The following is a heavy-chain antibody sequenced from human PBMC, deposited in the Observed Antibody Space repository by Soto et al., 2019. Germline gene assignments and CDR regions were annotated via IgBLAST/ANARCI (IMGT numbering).Heavy chain of an antibody. CDR3: ARTDTSGYTFAH. Sequence: QVQLQESGPGLVQPSQTLSLSCTVSGGSITSGAYYWSWIRQHPGKGLEWIGYIYYSGTTYYNPSLKSRLTISLDTSRNQFSLEVNSVSAADTAVYYCARTDTSGYTFAHWGQGTLVTVSS. V-gene: IGHV4-31*03. D-gene: IGHD3-22*01. CDR1: GGSITSGAYY. CDR2: IYYSGTT. J-gene: IGHJ4*02.